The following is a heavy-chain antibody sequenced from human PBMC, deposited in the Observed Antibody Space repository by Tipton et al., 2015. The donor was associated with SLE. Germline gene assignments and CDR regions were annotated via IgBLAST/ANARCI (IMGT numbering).Heavy chain of an antibody. J-gene: IGHJ3*02. CDR2: IYTSGST. CDR1: GGSFGSGGYY. D-gene: IGHD5-24*01. V-gene: IGHV4-61*02. Sequence: TLSLTCTVSGGSFGSGGYYWTWVRQSAGKGLEFIGRIYTSGSTNYNPSLESRVTISVDTSKNQFYLRLTSVTAADTAVYYCARAGDGYKWEAFDIWGQGTMVTVSS. CDR3: ARAGDGYKWEAFDI.